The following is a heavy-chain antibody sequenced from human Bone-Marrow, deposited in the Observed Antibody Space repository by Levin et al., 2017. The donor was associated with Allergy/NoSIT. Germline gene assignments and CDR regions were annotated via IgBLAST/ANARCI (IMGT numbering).Heavy chain of an antibody. CDR2: ISAYNGNT. J-gene: IGHJ5*02. V-gene: IGHV1-18*01. Sequence: EASVKVSCKASGYTFTSYGISWVRQAPGQGLEWMGWISAYNGNTNYAQKLQGRVTMTTDTSTSTAYMELRSLRSDDTAVYYCARDEGNYSILGFDPWGQGTLVTVSS. D-gene: IGHD1-7*01. CDR1: GYTFTSYG. CDR3: ARDEGNYSILGFDP.